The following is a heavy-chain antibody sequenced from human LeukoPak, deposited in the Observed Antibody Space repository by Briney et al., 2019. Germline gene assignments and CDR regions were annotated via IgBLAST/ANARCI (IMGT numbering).Heavy chain of an antibody. V-gene: IGHV3-20*04. CDR1: GFTFDDYG. J-gene: IGHJ6*03. D-gene: IGHD3-16*02. Sequence: GGSLRLSCAASGFTFDDYGMSWVRQAPGKGLEWVSGINWNGGSTGYADSVKGRFTISRDNAKNSLYLQMNSLRAEDTALYYCTRAGVIDYYYYMDVWGKGTTVTVSS. CDR3: TRAGVIDYYYYMDV. CDR2: INWNGGST.